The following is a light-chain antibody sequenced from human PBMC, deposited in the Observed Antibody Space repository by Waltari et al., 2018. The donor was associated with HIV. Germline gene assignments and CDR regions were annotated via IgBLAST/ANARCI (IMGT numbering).Light chain of an antibody. Sequence: ALTPPASVSGSPGQSITISCTGTSSHVGGYNLVSWYQQHPGKAPNLMISEVSKRPSGGSNRFSGSKSGNTASLTISGLQAEDEADYYCCAYAGSTTYVMFGGGTKLTVL. CDR1: SSHVGGYNL. CDR2: EVS. J-gene: IGLJ3*02. CDR3: CAYAGSTTYVM. V-gene: IGLV2-23*02.